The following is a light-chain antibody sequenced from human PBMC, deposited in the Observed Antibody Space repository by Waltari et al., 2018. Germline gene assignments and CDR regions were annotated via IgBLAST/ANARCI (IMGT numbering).Light chain of an antibody. V-gene: IGKV4-1*01. CDR2: WAS. J-gene: IGKJ4*01. CDR3: QQYDSAPLT. CDR1: QSVLYSSNNKNY. Sequence: DIVMTQSPDSLAVSLGERATINCKSSQSVLYSSNNKNYLAWYRKKPGQPPNLLIYWASTRESGVPDRFSGSGSGTDFTLTISSLQAEDVAVYYCQQYDSAPLTFGGGTRVEIK.